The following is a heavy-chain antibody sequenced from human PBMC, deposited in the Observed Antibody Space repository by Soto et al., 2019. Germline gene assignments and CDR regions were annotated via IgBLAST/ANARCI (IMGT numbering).Heavy chain of an antibody. CDR1: GFTFSSYA. Sequence: EVQLLESGGGLVQPGGSLRLSCAASGFTFSSYAMSWVRQAPGKGLEWVSAISGSGGSTYYADSVKGRFTISRDNSKNTLYLQMNSLRAEDTAVYYCAKDSYSSGWYPEGAFDIWGQGTMVTVSS. CDR3: AKDSYSSGWYPEGAFDI. J-gene: IGHJ3*02. CDR2: ISGSGGST. D-gene: IGHD6-19*01. V-gene: IGHV3-23*01.